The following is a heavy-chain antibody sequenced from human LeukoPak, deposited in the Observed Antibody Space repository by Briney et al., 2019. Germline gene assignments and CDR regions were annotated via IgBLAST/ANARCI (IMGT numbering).Heavy chain of an antibody. CDR3: ARTVPGYFFDY. J-gene: IGHJ4*02. V-gene: IGHV3-74*01. Sequence: GGSLRLSCAASGFTFSSYWMHWVRQAPGKGLVWVSRINTDGSSTSYADSVKGRFTIYRDNAKITLYLQMNSLRAEDTAVYYCARTVPGYFFDYWGQGTLVTVS. CDR2: INTDGSST. D-gene: IGHD3-10*01. CDR1: GFTFSSYW.